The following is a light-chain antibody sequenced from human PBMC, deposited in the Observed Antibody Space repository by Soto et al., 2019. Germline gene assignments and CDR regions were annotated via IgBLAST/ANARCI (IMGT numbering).Light chain of an antibody. CDR2: GAS. J-gene: IGKJ1*01. CDR3: QQYGSSGT. Sequence: EIVMTQSAATLSVSPGDRATLSCRASQSLRSSLAWYQQKPGQAPRLLIYGASNRATGIPDRFSGSGSGTDFTLTISRLEPEDFAVYYCQQYGSSGTFGQGTKVDIK. CDR1: QSLRSS. V-gene: IGKV3-20*01.